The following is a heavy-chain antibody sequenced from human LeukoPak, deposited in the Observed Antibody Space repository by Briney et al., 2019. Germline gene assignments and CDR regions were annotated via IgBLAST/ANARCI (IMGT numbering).Heavy chain of an antibody. CDR2: IYYSGST. V-gene: IGHV4-59*01. CDR1: GGSISSYY. D-gene: IGHD5-18*01. CDR3: ARGGIQLWLYYFDY. J-gene: IGHJ4*02. Sequence: SETLSLTCTVSGGSISSYYWSWIRQPPGKGLEWIGYIYYSGSTNYNPSLKSRVTISVDTSKNQFSLKLSSVTAADTAVYYCARGGIQLWLYYFDYWGQGTLVTVSS.